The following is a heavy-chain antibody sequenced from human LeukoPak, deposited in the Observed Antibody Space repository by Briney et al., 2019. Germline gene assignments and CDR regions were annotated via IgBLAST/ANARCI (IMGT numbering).Heavy chain of an antibody. CDR2: ISSSSSYI. J-gene: IGHJ4*02. Sequence: GGALRLSCAASGFTFSSYSMNWVRQAPGKGLEWVSSISSSSSYIYYADSVKGRFTISRDNAKNSLYLQMNSLRAEDTAVYYCARVLDGYKSYWGQGTLVTVSS. V-gene: IGHV3-21*01. D-gene: IGHD5-24*01. CDR3: ARVLDGYKSY. CDR1: GFTFSSYS.